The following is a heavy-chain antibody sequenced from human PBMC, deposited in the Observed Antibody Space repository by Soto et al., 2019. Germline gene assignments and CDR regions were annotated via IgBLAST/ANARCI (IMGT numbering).Heavy chain of an antibody. CDR3: ENGGDFDWSYFAY. V-gene: IGHV3-30*18. J-gene: IGHJ4*02. Sequence: LSRACAAAVLTISGDLMHWGLHAPGKGLEWVAVISYDGSNKYYADSVKGRFTISRDNSKNTLYLQMNSLRAEDTVVYHCENGGDFDWSYFAYWGQGTLVPVSS. CDR2: ISYDGSNK. D-gene: IGHD3-9*01. CDR1: VLTISGDL.